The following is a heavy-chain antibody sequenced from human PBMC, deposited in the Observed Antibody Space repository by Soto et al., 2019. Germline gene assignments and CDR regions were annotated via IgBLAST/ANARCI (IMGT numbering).Heavy chain of an antibody. J-gene: IGHJ4*02. CDR3: TTGIYGDYVKLY. CDR1: GFTFSNAW. Sequence: EVQLVESGGGLVKPGGSLRLSCAASGFTFSNAWMSWVRQAPGKGLEGVGRIKSKTVGGTTDYAAPVKGRFTISRDDSKNPLYLKMNSLKTEDTGVYYCTTGIYGDYVKLYWRQGPLVAVSS. V-gene: IGHV3-15*01. CDR2: IKSKTVGGTT. D-gene: IGHD4-17*01.